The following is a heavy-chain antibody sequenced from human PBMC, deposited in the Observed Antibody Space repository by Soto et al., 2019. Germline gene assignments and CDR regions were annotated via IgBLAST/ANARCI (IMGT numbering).Heavy chain of an antibody. V-gene: IGHV4-34*01. J-gene: IGHJ5*02. CDR2: INHSGST. Sequence: SETLSLTCTVSGDSIRSSSYWGWIRQPPGKGLEWIGEINHSGSTNYNPSLKSRVTISVDTSKNQFSLKLSSVTAADTAVYYCARGPSMGWFDPWGQGTLVTVSS. CDR1: GDSIRSSSY. CDR3: ARGPSMGWFDP. D-gene: IGHD3-10*01.